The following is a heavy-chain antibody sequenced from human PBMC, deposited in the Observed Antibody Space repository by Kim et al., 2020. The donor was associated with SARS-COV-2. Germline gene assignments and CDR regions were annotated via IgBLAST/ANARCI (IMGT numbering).Heavy chain of an antibody. Sequence: GESLKISCKGSGYSFTSYWISWVRQMPGKGLEWMGRIDPSDSYTNYSPSFQGHVTISADKSISTAYLQWSSLKASDTAMYYCARTNRQITFGEVFDYWGQGTLHRLL. D-gene: IGHD3-16*01. CDR1: GYSFTSYW. CDR3: ARTNRQITFGEVFDY. J-gene: IGHJ4*02. V-gene: IGHV5-10-1*01. CDR2: IDPSDSYT.